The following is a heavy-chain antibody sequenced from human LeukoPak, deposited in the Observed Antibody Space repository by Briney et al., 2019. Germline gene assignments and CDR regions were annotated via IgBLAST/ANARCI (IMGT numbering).Heavy chain of an antibody. D-gene: IGHD3-10*01. CDR1: GFTFSSHG. J-gene: IGHJ4*02. Sequence: GRSLRLSCAASGFTFSSHGMHWVRQAPGKGLEWVAVIWYDGSNKYYADSVKGRFTISRDNSKNTLYLQMNSLRAEDTAVYYCARDGVGYYGSGSYYNRYFDYWGQGTLVTVSS. V-gene: IGHV3-33*01. CDR3: ARDGVGYYGSGSYYNRYFDY. CDR2: IWYDGSNK.